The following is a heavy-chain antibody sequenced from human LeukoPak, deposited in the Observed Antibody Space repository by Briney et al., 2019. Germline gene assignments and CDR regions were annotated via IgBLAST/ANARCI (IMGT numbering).Heavy chain of an antibody. CDR1: GFTFSSYS. CDR2: ISSSSTTI. J-gene: IGHJ5*02. Sequence: GGSLRLSCAASGFTFSSYSMMWVRQAPGKGLEWVSYISSSSTTIHYADSVKGRFTISRDNAKNSVYLQMNSLRAEDTAVYYCASSGWYWFDPWGQGTLVTVSS. D-gene: IGHD6-19*01. V-gene: IGHV3-48*01. CDR3: ASSGWYWFDP.